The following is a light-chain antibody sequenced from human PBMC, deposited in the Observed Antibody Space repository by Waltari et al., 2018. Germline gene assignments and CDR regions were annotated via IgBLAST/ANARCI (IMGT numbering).Light chain of an antibody. J-gene: IGKJ1*01. CDR3: QQYDVYPWT. V-gene: IGKV1-5*03. CDR2: KAS. CDR1: QSITRW. Sequence: DIQMTHYPSTLSASVGDRVTITCRASQSITRWLAWYQQKPGKDPKVLIYKASNLESGVPARFRGSGYGTELTLTLSSLQPDDFASHYCQQYDVYPWTFGQGTQVEIK.